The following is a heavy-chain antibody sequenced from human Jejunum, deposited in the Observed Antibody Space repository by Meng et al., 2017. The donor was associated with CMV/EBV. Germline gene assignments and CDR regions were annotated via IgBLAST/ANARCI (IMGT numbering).Heavy chain of an antibody. V-gene: IGHV1-3*01. D-gene: IGHD3-22*01. CDR3: AIDPSGYYYKF. Sequence: SCKGSGYTFTTCAMHWVRQAPGQELEWVGWINVGNGNAKYSQRFQGRVTFTRDTSASTAYMELSSLRSEDAAVYYCAIDPSGYYYKFWGQGTLVTVSS. CDR1: GYTFTTCA. J-gene: IGHJ4*02. CDR2: INVGNGNA.